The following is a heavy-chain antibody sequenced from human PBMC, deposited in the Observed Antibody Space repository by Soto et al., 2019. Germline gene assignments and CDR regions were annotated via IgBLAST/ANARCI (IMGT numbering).Heavy chain of an antibody. CDR3: ARVAY. CDR1: GFTFTRYS. J-gene: IGHJ4*02. CDR2: ISSTTNYI. V-gene: IGHV3-21*01. Sequence: GGSLRLSCAASGFTFTRYSMNWVRQAPGKGLEWVSSISSTTNYIYYADSMKGRFTVSRDNAKNSLFLQMNTLRPEDSAIYYCARVAYWGPGTQVTVSS.